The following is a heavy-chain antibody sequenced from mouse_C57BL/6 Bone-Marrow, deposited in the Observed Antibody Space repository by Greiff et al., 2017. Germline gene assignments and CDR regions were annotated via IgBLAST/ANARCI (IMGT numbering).Heavy chain of an antibody. D-gene: IGHD2-5*01. CDR1: GYTFTSYG. CDR2: IYPRSGNT. Sequence: VQLQQSGAELARPGASVKLSCKASGYTFTSYGLSWVKPRTGQGLAWIGEIYPRSGNTYYNEKFKGKATLTADKSSSTAYMELRSLTSEDSAVYFCARKDSYYSNYVGYFDVWGTGTTVTVSS. CDR3: ARKDSYYSNYVGYFDV. V-gene: IGHV1-81*01. J-gene: IGHJ1*03.